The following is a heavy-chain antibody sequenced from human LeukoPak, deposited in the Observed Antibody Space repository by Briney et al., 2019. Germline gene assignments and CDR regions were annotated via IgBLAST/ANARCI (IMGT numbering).Heavy chain of an antibody. J-gene: IGHJ4*02. CDR3: ARSELLWFGGVNSGFDY. CDR1: GGSISSSSYY. Sequence: NPSETLSLTCTVSGGSISSSSYYWSWIRQPPGKGLEWIGYIYYSGSTNYNPSLKSRVTISLDTSKNQFSLKLSSVTAADTAVYYCARSELLWFGGVNSGFDYWGQGTLVTVSS. V-gene: IGHV4-61*01. D-gene: IGHD3-10*01. CDR2: IYYSGST.